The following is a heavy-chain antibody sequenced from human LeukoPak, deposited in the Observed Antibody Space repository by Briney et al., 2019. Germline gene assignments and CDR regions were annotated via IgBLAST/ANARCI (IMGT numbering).Heavy chain of an antibody. J-gene: IGHJ4*02. V-gene: IGHV1-3*01. CDR2: INAGNGNT. Sequence: ASVKVSCKASGYTFTSYAMHWVRQAPGQRLEWMGWINAGNGNTKYSQKFQGRVTITRDTSASTAYMELSSLRSDDTAVYYCARDLPYSSGWSRTRLDYWGQGTLVTVSS. CDR3: ARDLPYSSGWSRTRLDY. D-gene: IGHD6-19*01. CDR1: GYTFTSYA.